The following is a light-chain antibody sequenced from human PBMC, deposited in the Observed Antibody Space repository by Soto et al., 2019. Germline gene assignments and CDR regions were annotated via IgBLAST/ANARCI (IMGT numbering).Light chain of an antibody. CDR1: SSDVGGYNY. CDR2: DVS. CDR3: CSYTTSNTRQIV. V-gene: IGLV2-14*01. J-gene: IGLJ1*01. Sequence: QSALTQPASVSGSPGQSITISCTGTSSDVGGYNYVSWYQQHPGKAPKFMIYDVSNRPSGVSNRFSGSKSGNTASLTISGLQAEDESVYYCCSYTTSNTRQIVFGTGPKVTVL.